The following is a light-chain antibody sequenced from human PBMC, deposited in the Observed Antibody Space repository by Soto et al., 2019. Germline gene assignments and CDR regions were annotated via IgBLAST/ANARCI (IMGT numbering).Light chain of an antibody. J-gene: IGKJ2*01. Sequence: EVGMTQSPATLSVSPGERATLSCRASQSVSRNLAWYQQRPGRAPRLLIYDASTRATNIQTRCSGSGSGTELTLTISSLQSEDVAVYYCQQDNHWPLYTVGQGTKLEIK. CDR2: DAS. V-gene: IGKV3-15*01. CDR3: QQDNHWPLYT. CDR1: QSVSRN.